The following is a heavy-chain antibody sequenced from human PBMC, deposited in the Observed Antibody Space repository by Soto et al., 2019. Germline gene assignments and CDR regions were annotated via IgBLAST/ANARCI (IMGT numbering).Heavy chain of an antibody. J-gene: IGHJ5*02. V-gene: IGHV3-49*04. CDR1: GFTFGDYA. CDR3: ARAGNRFRTTNWPDP. Sequence: GGSLRLSCTASGFTFGDYAMNWVRQAPGKGLEWLGFIRSKAYGGTTEFAASVKGRISISRDDSRSIADLELHSLKADDTGVYFCARAGNRFRTTNWPDPWGQGTLVTVSS. CDR2: IRSKAYGGTT. D-gene: IGHD1-7*01.